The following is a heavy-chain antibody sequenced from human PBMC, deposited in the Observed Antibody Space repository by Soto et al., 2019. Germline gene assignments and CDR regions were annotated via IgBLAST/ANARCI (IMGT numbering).Heavy chain of an antibody. J-gene: IGHJ6*02. CDR1: GGTFSSYA. Sequence: QVQLVQSGAEVKKPGSSVKVSCKASGGTFSSYAISWVRQAPGQGLEWMGGIIPIFGTANYAQKFQGRVTITXXDXPXXAYMELSSLRSEDTAVYYCARDHYGLANYYYGMDVWGQGTTVTVSS. CDR2: IIPIFGTA. D-gene: IGHD4-17*01. V-gene: IGHV1-69*05. CDR3: ARDHYGLANYYYGMDV.